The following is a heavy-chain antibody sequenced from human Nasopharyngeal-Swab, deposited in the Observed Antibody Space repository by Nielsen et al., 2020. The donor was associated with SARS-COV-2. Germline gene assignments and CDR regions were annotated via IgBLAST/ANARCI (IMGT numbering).Heavy chain of an antibody. V-gene: IGHV5-51*01. CDR2: IYPGDSDT. CDR3: ARQGGDGYYFDY. D-gene: IGHD2-21*02. J-gene: IGHJ4*02. Sequence: VRQMPGKGLEWMGIIYPGDSDTRYSPSFQGQVTISADTSISTAYLQWSSLKASDTAMYYCARQGGDGYYFDYWGRGTLVTVSS.